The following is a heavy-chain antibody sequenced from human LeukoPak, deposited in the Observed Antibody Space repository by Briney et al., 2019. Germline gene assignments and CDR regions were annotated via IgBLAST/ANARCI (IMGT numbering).Heavy chain of an antibody. CDR3: ARGFDSKSTYFDY. Sequence: SETLSLTCTVSGGSISNYYWNWLRQPPGKGLEWIGYIYHSGSTNYNPSLSGRVTMSLDTSKNQFSLRLTSVTAADTAVYYCARGFDSKSTYFDYWGQGTLVTVSS. J-gene: IGHJ4*02. CDR1: GGSISNYY. D-gene: IGHD5-12*01. V-gene: IGHV4-59*01. CDR2: IYHSGST.